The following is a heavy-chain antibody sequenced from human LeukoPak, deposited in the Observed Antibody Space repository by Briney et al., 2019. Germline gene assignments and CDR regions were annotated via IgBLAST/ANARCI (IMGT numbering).Heavy chain of an antibody. CDR2: INPNSCGT. Sequence: ASVKVSCKASGYTFTGYYMHWVRQAPGQGLEWMGWINPNSCGTNYAHKFQGRVTMTRDTSISTAYMEPSRLRSDDTAVYYCARDAYQGSSWSNWFDSWGQGTLVIVSS. D-gene: IGHD6-13*01. J-gene: IGHJ5*01. CDR3: ARDAYQGSSWSNWFDS. V-gene: IGHV1-2*02. CDR1: GYTFTGYY.